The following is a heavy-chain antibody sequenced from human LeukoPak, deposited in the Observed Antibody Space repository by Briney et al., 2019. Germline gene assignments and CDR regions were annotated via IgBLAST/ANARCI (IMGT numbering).Heavy chain of an antibody. V-gene: IGHV3-23*01. CDR3: AKIAPWGAVTTTDGFDY. CDR1: GFSFRNYA. D-gene: IGHD4-17*01. CDR2: ISDSGGAT. Sequence: GGSLRLSCAASGFSFRNYAMSWVRQAPGEGLEWVSSISDSGGATYYADSVKGRFTISRDNSRNTLYLQLNSLGADDTAVYYCAKIAPWGAVTTTDGFDYWGQGTLVTVSS. J-gene: IGHJ4*02.